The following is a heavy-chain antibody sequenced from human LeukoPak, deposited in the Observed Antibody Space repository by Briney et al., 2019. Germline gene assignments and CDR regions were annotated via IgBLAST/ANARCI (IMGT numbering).Heavy chain of an antibody. CDR3: ARAYGDYDASHFDY. V-gene: IGHV1-46*01. Sequence: ASVKVSCKASGGTFSSYAISWVRQAPGQGLEWMGIINPSGGSTSYSQKFQGRVTMTRDTSTSTIYMELSSLRSEDTAVYYCARAYGDYDASHFDYWGQGTLVTVSS. CDR2: INPSGGST. D-gene: IGHD4-17*01. J-gene: IGHJ4*02. CDR1: GGTFSSYA.